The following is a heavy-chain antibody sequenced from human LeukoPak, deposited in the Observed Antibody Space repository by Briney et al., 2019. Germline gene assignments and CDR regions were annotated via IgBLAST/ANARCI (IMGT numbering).Heavy chain of an antibody. CDR2: ISGSGGST. Sequence: GGSLRLSCAASGFTFSSYAMSWVRQAPGKGLEWVSAISGSGGSTYYADSVKGRFTISRDNSRNTLYLQMNSLRAEDTAVYYCAKDSSSWVDDNWFDPWGQGTLVTVSS. V-gene: IGHV3-23*01. CDR1: GFTFSSYA. CDR3: AKDSSSWVDDNWFDP. D-gene: IGHD6-13*01. J-gene: IGHJ5*02.